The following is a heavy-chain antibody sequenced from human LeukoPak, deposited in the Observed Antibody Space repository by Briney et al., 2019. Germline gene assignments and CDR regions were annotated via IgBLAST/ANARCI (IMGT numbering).Heavy chain of an antibody. CDR1: GFTVSSNH. CDR2: IYSGGST. Sequence: GGSLRLSCAASGFTVSSNHMSWVRQAPGKGLEWVSAIYSGGSTYYADSVQGRFTIARDNSKNTLFLQMNSLRAEDTALYYCAKDITMVRGIEYFQHWGQGTLITVSS. J-gene: IGHJ1*01. CDR3: AKDITMVRGIEYFQH. D-gene: IGHD3-10*01. V-gene: IGHV3-53*01.